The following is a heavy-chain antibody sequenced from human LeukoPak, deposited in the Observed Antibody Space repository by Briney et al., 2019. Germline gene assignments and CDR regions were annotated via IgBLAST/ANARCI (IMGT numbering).Heavy chain of an antibody. Sequence: SETLSLTCTVSGGSISSSSYYWGWIRQPPGKGLEWIGSIYYSGSTYYNPSLKSRVTISVDTSKNQFSLKLSSVTAADTAVYYCAGLWGHSYGIGFSWFDPWGQGTLVTVSS. J-gene: IGHJ5*02. V-gene: IGHV4-39*01. CDR1: GGSISSSSYY. CDR2: IYYSGST. D-gene: IGHD1-26*01. CDR3: AGLWGHSYGIGFSWFDP.